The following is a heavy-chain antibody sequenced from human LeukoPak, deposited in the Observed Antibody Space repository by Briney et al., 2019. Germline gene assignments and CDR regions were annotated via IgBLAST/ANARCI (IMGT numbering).Heavy chain of an antibody. Sequence: GGSLRLSCAGSGFTFSNYNMNWVRQAPGKGLEWISYISSSSDIIYLADSVKGRFTISRDNAKSSLYLQMNSLRAEDTAVYYCAKISSYYYGSGSPYYWGQGTLVTVSS. D-gene: IGHD3-10*01. V-gene: IGHV3-48*04. J-gene: IGHJ4*02. CDR1: GFTFSNYN. CDR3: AKISSYYYGSGSPYY. CDR2: ISSSSDII.